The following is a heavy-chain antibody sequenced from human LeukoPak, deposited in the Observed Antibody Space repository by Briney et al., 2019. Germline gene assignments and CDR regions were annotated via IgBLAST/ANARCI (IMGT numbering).Heavy chain of an antibody. CDR1: GGSISSYY. J-gene: IGHJ6*03. V-gene: IGHV4-59*12. CDR2: IYYSGST. D-gene: IGHD2-2*01. CDR3: ARDCSSTSCFYYMDV. Sequence: SETLSLTCTVSGGSISSYYWSWIRQPPGKGLEWIGYIYYSGSTNHNPSLKSRVTISVDTSKNQFSLKLSSVTAADTAVYYCARDCSSTSCFYYMDVWGKGITVTVSS.